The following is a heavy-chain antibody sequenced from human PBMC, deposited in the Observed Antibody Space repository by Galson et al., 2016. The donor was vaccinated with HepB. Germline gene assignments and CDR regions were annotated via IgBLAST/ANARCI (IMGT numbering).Heavy chain of an antibody. CDR2: ISGSGGST. CDR1: GFTFSSYA. CDR3: AKGRRLYSYSSGWYYFDY. J-gene: IGHJ4*02. V-gene: IGHV3-23*01. Sequence: SLRLSCAASGFTFSSYAMSWVRQAPGKGLEWVSAISGSGGSTYYADSVKGRFTISRDNSKNTLYLQMNSMRAGDTAVYYCAKGRRLYSYSSGWYYFDYWGQGTLVTVSS. D-gene: IGHD6-19*01.